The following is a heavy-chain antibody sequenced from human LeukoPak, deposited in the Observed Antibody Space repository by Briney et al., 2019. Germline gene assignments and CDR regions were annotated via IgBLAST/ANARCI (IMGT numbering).Heavy chain of an antibody. CDR2: ISAYNGNT. J-gene: IGHJ4*02. D-gene: IGHD4-17*01. CDR1: GYIFTSYG. V-gene: IGHV1-18*01. CDR3: ARDPGTTVTGTYFDY. Sequence: ASVKVSCKSSGYIFTSYGISWVRQAPGQGLEWMGWISAYNGNTNYAQKFQARVTMTTDTSTSTAYMELRSLRSDDTAVYYCARDPGTTVTGTYFDYWGQGTLVTVSS.